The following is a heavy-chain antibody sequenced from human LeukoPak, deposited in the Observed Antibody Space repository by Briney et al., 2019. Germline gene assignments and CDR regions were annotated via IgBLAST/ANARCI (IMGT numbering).Heavy chain of an antibody. D-gene: IGHD2-15*01. CDR1: GFTFSSYA. CDR3: AKNAEDIVVVVAALNYYYMDV. CDR2: ISYDGSNK. V-gene: IGHV3-30*04. Sequence: GGSLRLSCAASGFTFSSYAMHWVRQAPGKGLEWVAVISYDGSNKYYADSVKGRFTISRDNSKNTLYLQMNSLRAEDTAVYYCAKNAEDIVVVVAALNYYYMDVWGKGTTVTISS. J-gene: IGHJ6*03.